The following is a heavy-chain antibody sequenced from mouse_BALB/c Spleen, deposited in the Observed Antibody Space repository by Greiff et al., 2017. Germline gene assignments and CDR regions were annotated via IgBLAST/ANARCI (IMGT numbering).Heavy chain of an antibody. CDR3: TAYDYGAMDY. CDR1: GFTFSNYW. CDR2: IRLKSNNYAT. Sequence: DVQLVESGGGLVQPGGSMKLSCVASGFTFSNYWLNWVRQSPEKGLEWVAEIRLKSNNYATHYAESVKGRFTISRDDSKSSVYLQMNNLRAEDTGIYYWTAYDYGAMDYWGQGTSVTVSS. J-gene: IGHJ4*01. D-gene: IGHD6-5*01. V-gene: IGHV6-6*02.